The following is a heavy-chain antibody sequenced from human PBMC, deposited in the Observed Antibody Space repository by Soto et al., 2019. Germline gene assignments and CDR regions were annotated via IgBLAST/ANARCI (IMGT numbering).Heavy chain of an antibody. V-gene: IGHV3-53*01. Sequence: EVQLVESGGGLIQPGGSLRLSCAASGFSVSSNYMSWVRQAPGKGLEWVSVIYSGGNTHYADSVKGRFTISRDNSKNTLYLQMNSLRAEDTAVYYCARDSTWIPYYHYGMDVWGQANTVTVSS. CDR3: ARDSTWIPYYHYGMDV. D-gene: IGHD5-18*01. CDR2: IYSGGNT. J-gene: IGHJ6*01. CDR1: GFSVSSNY.